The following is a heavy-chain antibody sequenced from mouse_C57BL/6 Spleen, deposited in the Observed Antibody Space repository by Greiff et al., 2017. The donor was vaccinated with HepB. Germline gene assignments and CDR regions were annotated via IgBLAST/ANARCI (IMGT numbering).Heavy chain of an antibody. CDR1: GYTFTSYW. CDR3: ARGGGNYGVYWYFDV. V-gene: IGHV1-64*01. J-gene: IGHJ1*03. D-gene: IGHD2-1*01. CDR2: IHPNSGST. Sequence: VQLQQPGAELVKPGASVKLSCKASGYTFTSYWMHWVKQRPGQGLGWIGMIHPNSGSTNYNEKFKSKATLTVDKSSSTAYMQLSSLTSEDSAVYYCARGGGNYGVYWYFDVWCTGTTVTVSS.